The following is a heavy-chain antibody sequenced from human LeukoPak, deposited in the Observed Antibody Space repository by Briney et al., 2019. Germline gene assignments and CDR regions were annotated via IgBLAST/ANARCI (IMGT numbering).Heavy chain of an antibody. V-gene: IGHV5-51*01. CDR2: IYPGDSDT. J-gene: IGHJ4*02. Sequence: GESLKISCKASGYMFTRSWIAWVRQMPGKGLEWMGIIYPGDSDTRYSPSFQGQVTISADTSISTAYLQWSSLRASDTAMYYCASESPSYCTSTSCYVVNWGQGTLVSVSS. CDR1: GYMFTRSW. CDR3: ASESPSYCTSTSCYVVN. D-gene: IGHD2-2*01.